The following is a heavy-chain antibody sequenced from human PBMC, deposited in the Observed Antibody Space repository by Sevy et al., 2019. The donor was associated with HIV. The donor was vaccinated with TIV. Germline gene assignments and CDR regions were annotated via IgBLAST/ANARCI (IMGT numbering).Heavy chain of an antibody. V-gene: IGHV4-59*01. CDR1: GGSISSYY. Sequence: SETLSLTCTVSGGSISSYYWSWIRQPPGKGLEWIGYIYYSGSTNYNPSLKSRVTISVDTSKNQFSLKLSSVTAADTAVYYCARDRGGAIWQLDYYYGMDVWAKGPRSPSP. D-gene: IGHD6-6*01. CDR3: ARDRGGAIWQLDYYYGMDV. J-gene: IGHJ6*02. CDR2: IYYSGST.